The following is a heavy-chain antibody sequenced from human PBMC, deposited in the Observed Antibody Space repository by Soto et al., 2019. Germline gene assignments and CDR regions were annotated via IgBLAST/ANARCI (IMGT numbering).Heavy chain of an antibody. V-gene: IGHV1-3*01. D-gene: IGHD7-27*01. CDR1: GYTFTSYA. J-gene: IGHJ3*01. CDR3: AKDSIAQNETNYGFDV. CDR2: INAGNGNT. Sequence: ASVKVSCKGSGYTFTSYAMHWVRQAPGQRLEWMGWINAGNGNTKYSQNFQGRVTITRDTSASTAYMELSSLRSEDTAVYYCAKDSIAQNETNYGFDVWGQGTMVTVSS.